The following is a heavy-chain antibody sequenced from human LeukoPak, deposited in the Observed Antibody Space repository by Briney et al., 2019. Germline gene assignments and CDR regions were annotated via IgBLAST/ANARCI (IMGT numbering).Heavy chain of an antibody. CDR3: ARRSTYYYDNSGYYYDY. CDR2: IYYSGST. V-gene: IGHV4-59*08. J-gene: IGHJ4*02. D-gene: IGHD3-22*01. Sequence: SETLSPTCTVSGGSISSYYWSWIRQPPGKGLEWIGYIYYSGSTNYNPSLKSRVTISVDTSKNQFSLKLSSVTAADTAVYYCARRSTYYYDNSGYYYDYWGQGTLVTVSS. CDR1: GGSISSYY.